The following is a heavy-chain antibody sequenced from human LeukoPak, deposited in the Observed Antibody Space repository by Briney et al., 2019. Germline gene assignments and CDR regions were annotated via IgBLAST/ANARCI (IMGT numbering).Heavy chain of an antibody. V-gene: IGHV5-51*01. Sequence: GESLKISCKGSGYSFTSYWIGWVRQMPGKGLEWMGIIYPGDSDTRYSPSFQGQVTISADKSISAAYLQWSSLKASDTAMYYCARHSYDSSGSLSCGMDAWGQGTTVTVSS. D-gene: IGHD3-22*01. J-gene: IGHJ6*02. CDR2: IYPGDSDT. CDR1: GYSFTSYW. CDR3: ARHSYDSSGSLSCGMDA.